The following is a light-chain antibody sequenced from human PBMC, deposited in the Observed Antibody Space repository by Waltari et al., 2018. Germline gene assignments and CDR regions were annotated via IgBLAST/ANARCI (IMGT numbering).Light chain of an antibody. J-gene: IGKJ4*01. V-gene: IGKV3-11*01. CDR1: QSVSTS. CDR2: DAS. Sequence: EIVLTQSPATLSLSPGEKATLSCRASQSVSTSLTWYQQKPGQAPRLLIYDASTRATGIPVRFSGRGSGTDFTLTISSLEPEDFAVYYCQQRSTWPRLTFGGGTKVETK. CDR3: QQRSTWPRLT.